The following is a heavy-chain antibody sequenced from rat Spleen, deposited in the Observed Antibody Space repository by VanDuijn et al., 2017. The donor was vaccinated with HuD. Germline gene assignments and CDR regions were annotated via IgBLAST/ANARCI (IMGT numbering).Heavy chain of an antibody. Sequence: EVQLVESGGGLVQPGGSLKLSCAASGFTFSDYYMAWVRQAPKKGLEWVASISYEGSGTYYGDSVKGRFTISRDNAKSTLYLQMNSLRSEDTATYYCARRDYSLFDYWGQGVMVTVSS. V-gene: IGHV5-22*01. CDR3: ARRDYSLFDY. J-gene: IGHJ2*01. CDR1: GFTFSDYY. CDR2: ISYEGSGT. D-gene: IGHD1-1*01.